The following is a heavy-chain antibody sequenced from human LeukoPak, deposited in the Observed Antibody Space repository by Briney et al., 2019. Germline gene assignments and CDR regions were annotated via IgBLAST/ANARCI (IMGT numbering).Heavy chain of an antibody. J-gene: IGHJ4*02. Sequence: PGGSLRLSCAASGFTFSSYSMNWFRQAPGKGLERVSGIGGSGGSTYYADSVKGRFTISRDNSKNTLYLQMNSLRAEDTAVYYCAKDGLPPYYDSSGYYDYWGQGTLVTVSS. CDR3: AKDGLPPYYDSSGYYDY. D-gene: IGHD3-22*01. V-gene: IGHV3-23*01. CDR1: GFTFSSYS. CDR2: IGGSGGST.